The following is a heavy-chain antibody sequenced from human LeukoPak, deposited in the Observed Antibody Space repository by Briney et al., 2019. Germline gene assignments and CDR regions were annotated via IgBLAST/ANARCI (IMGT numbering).Heavy chain of an antibody. CDR2: ISAYNGNT. D-gene: IGHD3-22*01. V-gene: IGHV1-18*01. Sequence: ASVKVSCKASGYTFTSYGISWVRQAPGQGLEWMGWISAYNGNTNYAQKLQGRVTMTTDTSTSTAYMELRSLRSDDTAVYYCARAPTYYYDSSALGDWGQGTLVTASS. J-gene: IGHJ4*02. CDR1: GYTFTSYG. CDR3: ARAPTYYYDSSALGD.